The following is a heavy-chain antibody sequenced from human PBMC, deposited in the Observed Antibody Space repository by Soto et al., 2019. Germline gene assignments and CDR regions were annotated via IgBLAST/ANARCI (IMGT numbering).Heavy chain of an antibody. Sequence: QVQLVQSGAEVKKPGASVKVSCKASGYTFTGYYMHWVRQAPGPGLEWMGWINPNSGGTNYAQKFQCRVTMTSDTSISTAYMELSRLRSEDTAVYYCARGLAAAGPNYYYCGRDVWGQGTKVTVSS. CDR1: GYTFTGYY. J-gene: IGHJ6*01. CDR2: INPNSGGT. CDR3: ARGLAAAGPNYYYCGRDV. D-gene: IGHD6-13*01. V-gene: IGHV1-2*02.